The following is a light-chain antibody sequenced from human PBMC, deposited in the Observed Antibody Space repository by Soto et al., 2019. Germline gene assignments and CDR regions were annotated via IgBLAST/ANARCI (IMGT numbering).Light chain of an antibody. J-gene: IGKJ1*01. Sequence: DIQMTQSPSTLSASVGERVNITCRASQSISTWLTWYQQRPGKAPKLLIYKASNLESGVPSRFSGSGSGTEFTLTINSLQPDDLATYFCQQYITYPTFGQGTKVDI. V-gene: IGKV1-5*03. CDR1: QSISTW. CDR3: QQYITYPT. CDR2: KAS.